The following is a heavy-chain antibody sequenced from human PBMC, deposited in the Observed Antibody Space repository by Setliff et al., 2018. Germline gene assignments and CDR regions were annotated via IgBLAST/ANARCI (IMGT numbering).Heavy chain of an antibody. CDR3: AREDGPNYYYYYMDI. D-gene: IGHD2-8*01. CDR2: IQTSGTT. CDR1: GGSISSGNYY. Sequence: SETLSVTCTVSGGSISSGNYYWSWIRQPAGKGLEWIGHIQTSGTTNYNPCLKSRVTISVDTSKNQFSLKLSAVTAADTAVYFCAREDGPNYYYYYMDIWGKGTTVTVSS. J-gene: IGHJ6*03. V-gene: IGHV4-61*09.